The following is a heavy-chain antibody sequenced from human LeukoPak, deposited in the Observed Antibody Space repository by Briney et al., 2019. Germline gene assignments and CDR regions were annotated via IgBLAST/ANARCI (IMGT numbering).Heavy chain of an antibody. D-gene: IGHD6-13*01. CDR2: ISYDGSNK. CDR1: GFTFSSYG. Sequence: GGSLRLSCAASGFTFSSYGMHWVRQAPGKGLEWVAVISYDGSNKYYADSVKGRFTISRDNAKNSLYLQMNSLRDEDTAVYYCARAGYGSSSGFDYWGQGTLVTVSS. CDR3: ARAGYGSSSGFDY. J-gene: IGHJ4*02. V-gene: IGHV3-30*03.